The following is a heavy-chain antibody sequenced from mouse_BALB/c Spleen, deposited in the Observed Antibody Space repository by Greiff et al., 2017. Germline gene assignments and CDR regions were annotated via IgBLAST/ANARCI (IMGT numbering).Heavy chain of an antibody. Sequence: EVKLVESGGGLVQPGGSLRLSCATSGFTFTDYYMSWVRQPPGKALEWLGFIRNKANGYTTEYSASVKGRFTISRDNSQSILYLQMNTLRAEDSATYYCARDTDYGSDYWGQGTTLTVSS. D-gene: IGHD1-1*01. J-gene: IGHJ2*01. CDR3: ARDTDYGSDY. CDR1: GFTFTDYY. V-gene: IGHV7-3*02. CDR2: IRNKANGYTT.